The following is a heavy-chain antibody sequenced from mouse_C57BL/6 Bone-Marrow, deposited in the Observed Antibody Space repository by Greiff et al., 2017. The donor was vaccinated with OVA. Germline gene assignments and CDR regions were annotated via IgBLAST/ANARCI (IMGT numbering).Heavy chain of an antibody. D-gene: IGHD2-3*01. CDR1: GFTFSSYG. J-gene: IGHJ4*01. Sequence: EVMLVESGGDLVKPGGSLKLSCAASGFTFSSYGMSWVRQTPDKRLEWVATISSGGSYTYYPDSVKGRFTISRDNAKNTLYLQMSSLKSEDTAMYYCARQRWLLRRGDYAMDYWGQGTSVTVSS. CDR2: ISSGGSYT. V-gene: IGHV5-6*01. CDR3: ARQRWLLRRGDYAMDY.